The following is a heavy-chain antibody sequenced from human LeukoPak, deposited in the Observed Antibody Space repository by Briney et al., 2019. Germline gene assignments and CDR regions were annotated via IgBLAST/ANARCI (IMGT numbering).Heavy chain of an antibody. J-gene: IGHJ4*02. Sequence: ASVEVSCKASGNTFTGYYMHWVRQAPGQGLEWMGWINANSGGTNHAQRFQGRVTLTWDTSIYTAYMELSRLTSDDTAVYYCAREPAGSGGYDYWGQGTLVTVSS. CDR2: INANSGGT. V-gene: IGHV1-2*02. D-gene: IGHD3-10*01. CDR3: AREPAGSGGYDY. CDR1: GNTFTGYY.